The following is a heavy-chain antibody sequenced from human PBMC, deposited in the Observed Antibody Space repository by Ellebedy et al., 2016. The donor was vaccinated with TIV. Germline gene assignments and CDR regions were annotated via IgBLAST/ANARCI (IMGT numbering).Heavy chain of an antibody. Sequence: MPSETLSLTCTVSGGSLSNYYWSWIRHPPGKGLAWIGDIHYSGSTKYNPSLKSRATISVDTSKNQLSLNLNSVTAADTAIYYCARKALSYDHYFDYWGQGLLVTVSS. CDR3: ARKALSYDHYFDY. CDR1: GGSLSNYY. V-gene: IGHV4-59*01. CDR2: IHYSGST. J-gene: IGHJ4*02. D-gene: IGHD3-22*01.